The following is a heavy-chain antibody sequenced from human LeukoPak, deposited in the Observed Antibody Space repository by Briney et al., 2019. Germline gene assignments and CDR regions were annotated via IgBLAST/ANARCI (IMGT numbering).Heavy chain of an antibody. D-gene: IGHD6-19*01. CDR3: ARRGPVGGGWGFDY. CDR2: ISGYYGNT. J-gene: IGHJ4*02. CDR1: GYTFTSYG. Sequence: ASVKVSCKASGYTFTSYGISWVRQAPGQGLEWMGWISGYYGNTDSAQNLQGRVTMTRDTSTSTAYMDLRSLTSDDTAVYYCARRGPVGGGWGFDYWGQGTLVTVSS. V-gene: IGHV1-18*01.